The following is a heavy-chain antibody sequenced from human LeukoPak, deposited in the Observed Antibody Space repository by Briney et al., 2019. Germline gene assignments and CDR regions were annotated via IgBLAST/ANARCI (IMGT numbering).Heavy chain of an antibody. Sequence: GGSLRLSCAASTFTVSSHNMAWVRQAPGKGLECVSVIHSDGSAFYADSVKGGFTISRDRSKNTLYLQMNSLRAEDTAVYYCARAAPRIVGAATGWLDPWGQGTLVTVSS. J-gene: IGHJ5*02. CDR1: TFTVSSHN. CDR3: ARAAPRIVGAATGWLDP. D-gene: IGHD1-26*01. V-gene: IGHV3-66*01. CDR2: IHSDGSA.